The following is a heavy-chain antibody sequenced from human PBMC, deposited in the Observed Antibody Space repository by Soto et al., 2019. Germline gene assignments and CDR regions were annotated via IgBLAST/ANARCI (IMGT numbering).Heavy chain of an antibody. CDR2: ISAYNGNT. D-gene: IGHD6-13*01. V-gene: IGHV1-18*04. J-gene: IGHJ6*02. CDR3: ARIKGKYSSSWFPNRYGMDV. CDR1: GYTFTSYG. Sequence: ASVKVSCKASGYTFTSYGISWVRQAPGQGLEWMGWISAYNGNTNYAQKLQGRVTMTTDTSTSTAYMELRSLRSDGTAVYYCARIKGKYSSSWFPNRYGMDVWGQGTTVTVSS.